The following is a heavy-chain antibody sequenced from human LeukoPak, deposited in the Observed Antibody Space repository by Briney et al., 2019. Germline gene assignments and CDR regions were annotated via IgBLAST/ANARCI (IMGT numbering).Heavy chain of an antibody. CDR2: IKEDGSEK. D-gene: IGHD1-1*01. Sequence: GGSLRLSCAASGFTFSSNWMTWVRQAPGKGLEWVANIKEDGSEKNYVDSVKGRFTISRDNAKNSLYQQVNSLRAEDTAVYYCARALGWKAFDIWGQGTLVTVS. J-gene: IGHJ3*02. CDR1: GFTFSSNW. V-gene: IGHV3-7*01. CDR3: ARALGWKAFDI.